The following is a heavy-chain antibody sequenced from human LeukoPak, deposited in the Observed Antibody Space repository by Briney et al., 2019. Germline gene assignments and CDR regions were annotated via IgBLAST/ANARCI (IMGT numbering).Heavy chain of an antibody. CDR2: IYPGDSDT. V-gene: IGHV5-51*01. CDR1: GYSFTSNW. CDR3: ARQYYDSSGYPEFDY. J-gene: IGHJ4*02. D-gene: IGHD3-22*01. Sequence: GESLKISCKGSGYSFTSNWIGWVRQMPGKGLEWMGIIYPGDSDTRYSPSFQGQVTISADKSISTAYLQWSSLKASDTAMYYCARQYYDSSGYPEFDYWGQGTLVTVSS.